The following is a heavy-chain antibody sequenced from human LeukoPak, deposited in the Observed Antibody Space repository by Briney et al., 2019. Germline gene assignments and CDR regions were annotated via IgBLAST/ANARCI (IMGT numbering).Heavy chain of an antibody. V-gene: IGHV4-34*01. CDR1: DGSFSGYY. J-gene: IGHJ4*02. CDR2: INHSGST. Sequence: SETLSLTCAVYDGSFSGYYWSWIRQSPRKGLEWIGEINHSGSTNYNPSLKSRVTISVDMSKNQFSLKLSSVTAADTAVYYCARAPFFDFWTGYYFDYWGQGTLATVSS. CDR3: ARAPFFDFWTGYYFDY. D-gene: IGHD3/OR15-3a*01.